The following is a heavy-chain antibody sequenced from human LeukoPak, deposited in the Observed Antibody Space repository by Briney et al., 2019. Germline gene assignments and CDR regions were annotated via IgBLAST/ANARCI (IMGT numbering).Heavy chain of an antibody. CDR2: ISSSSSYI. D-gene: IGHD3-22*01. V-gene: IGHV3-11*06. Sequence: PGGSLRLSCAASGFTFSDYYMSWIRQAPGKGLEWVSSISSSSSYIYYADSVKGRFTISRDNAKNSLYLQMNSLRAEDTAVYYCARDDDYYDSSGYYYFDYWGQGTLVTVSS. CDR3: ARDDDYYDSSGYYYFDY. J-gene: IGHJ4*02. CDR1: GFTFSDYY.